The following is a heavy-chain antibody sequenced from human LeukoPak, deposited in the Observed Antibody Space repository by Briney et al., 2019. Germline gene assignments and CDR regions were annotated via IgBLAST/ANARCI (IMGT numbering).Heavy chain of an antibody. CDR1: GFTFSSYW. V-gene: IGHV3-7*01. CDR3: AREGHRYYYGMDV. J-gene: IGHJ6*02. CDR2: IKQDGSEK. Sequence: PGGSLRLSCAASGFTFSSYWMSWVRQAPGKGLEWVANIKQDGSEKYYVDSVKGRFTISRENAKNSLYLQMNSLRAGDTAVYYCAREGHRYYYGMDVWGQGTTVTVSS.